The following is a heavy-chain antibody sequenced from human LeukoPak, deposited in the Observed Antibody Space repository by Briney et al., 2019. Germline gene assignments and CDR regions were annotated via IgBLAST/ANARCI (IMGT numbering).Heavy chain of an antibody. D-gene: IGHD3-10*01. CDR1: GFTFSTYS. Sequence: GGSLRLSCAASGFTFSTYSMNWVRQAPGKGLEWVSYITSSSSTMFYADSVKGRFTISRDNAENSMYLQMNNLRVEDTAVYFCARVATGSYDWFDPWGQGTLVTVSS. V-gene: IGHV3-48*01. CDR2: ITSSSSTM. CDR3: ARVATGSYDWFDP. J-gene: IGHJ5*02.